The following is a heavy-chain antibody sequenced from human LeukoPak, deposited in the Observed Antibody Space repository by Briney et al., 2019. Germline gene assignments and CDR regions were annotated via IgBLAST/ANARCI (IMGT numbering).Heavy chain of an antibody. CDR2: IYSGGST. D-gene: IGHD3-22*01. J-gene: IGHJ4*02. CDR1: GFTVSSNY. CDR3: ASVYYDSSGYYDY. V-gene: IGHV3-53*01. Sequence: PGGSLRLSCAASGFTVSSNYMSWVRQAPGKGPEWVSVIYSGGSTYYADSVKGRFTISRDNSKNTLYLQMNSLRAEDTAVYYCASVYYDSSGYYDYWGQGTLVTVSS.